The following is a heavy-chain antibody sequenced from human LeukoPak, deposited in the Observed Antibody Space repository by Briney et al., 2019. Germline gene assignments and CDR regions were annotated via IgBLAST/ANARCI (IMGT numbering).Heavy chain of an antibody. V-gene: IGHV4-39*07. J-gene: IGHJ4*02. CDR3: TTRPEAVAGPFDY. CDR2: IYHSGST. CDR1: GGSISSSSYY. D-gene: IGHD6-19*01. Sequence: SETLSLTCTVSGGSISSSSYYWGWIRQPPGKGLEWIGEIYHSGSTNYNPSLKSRVTISVDKSKNQFSLKLSSVTAADTAVYYCTTRPEAVAGPFDYWGQGTLVTVSS.